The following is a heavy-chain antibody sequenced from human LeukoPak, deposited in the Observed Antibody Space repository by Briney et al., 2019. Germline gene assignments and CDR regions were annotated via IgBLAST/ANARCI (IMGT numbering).Heavy chain of an antibody. Sequence: SETLSLTCAVYGGSFSGYYWSWIRQPPGKGLEWIGEINHSGSTNYNPSLKSRVTISVDTSKNQFSLKLSSVTAADTAVYFCARGGGLDVWGQGATVTVSS. J-gene: IGHJ6*02. CDR3: ARGGGLDV. CDR2: INHSGST. V-gene: IGHV4-34*01. CDR1: GGSFSGYY.